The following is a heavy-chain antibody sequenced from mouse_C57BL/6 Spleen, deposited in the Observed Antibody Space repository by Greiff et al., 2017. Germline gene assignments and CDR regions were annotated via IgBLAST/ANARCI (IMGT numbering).Heavy chain of an antibody. CDR2: ISSGGDYI. CDR1: GFTFSSYA. CDR3: TREGAAQAPFAY. D-gene: IGHD3-2*02. J-gene: IGHJ3*01. Sequence: EVQRVESGEGLVKPGGSLKLSCAASGFTFSSYAMSWVRQTPEKRLEWVAYISSGGDYIYYADTVKGRFTISRDNARNTLYLQMSSLKSEDTAMYYCTREGAAQAPFAYWGQGTLVTVSA. V-gene: IGHV5-9-1*02.